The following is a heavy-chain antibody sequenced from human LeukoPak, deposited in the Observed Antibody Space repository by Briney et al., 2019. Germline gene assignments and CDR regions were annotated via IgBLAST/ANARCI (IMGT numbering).Heavy chain of an antibody. CDR2: IYSTGST. J-gene: IGHJ4*02. D-gene: IGHD6-13*01. Sequence: PSETLSLTCTVSGGSISSYHWSWIRQPAGKGLEWIGRIYSTGSTNYNPSLKSRATMSVDTSKNQFSLRLRSVTAADTAVYYCARQIASAGTAGFDFWGQGALVTVSS. CDR1: GGSISSYH. V-gene: IGHV4-4*07. CDR3: ARQIASAGTAGFDF.